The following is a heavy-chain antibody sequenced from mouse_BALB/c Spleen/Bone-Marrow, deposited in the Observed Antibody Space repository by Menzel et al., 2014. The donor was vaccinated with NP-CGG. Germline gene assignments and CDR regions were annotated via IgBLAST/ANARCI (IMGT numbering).Heavy chain of an antibody. J-gene: IGHJ2*01. CDR3: ARGWANVVY. CDR2: IDISDSYT. CDR1: GHTFTDHW. D-gene: IGHD1-1*02. Sequence: VQLQESGAELVMTGASVKMSCKASGHTFTDHWMHWVKQRPGQGLEWIGAIDISDSYTTYNQKFKGKATLTVDESSSTAYMPLNRLTSDDSAVYYCARGWANVVYWGHGTTPTISS. V-gene: IGHV1-69*01.